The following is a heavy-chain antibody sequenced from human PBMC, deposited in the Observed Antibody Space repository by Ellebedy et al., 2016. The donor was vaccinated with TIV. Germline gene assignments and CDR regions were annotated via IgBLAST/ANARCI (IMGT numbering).Heavy chain of an antibody. CDR3: ARGTFTNWFDP. CDR2: IYYSGST. J-gene: IGHJ5*02. CDR1: GGSISSYY. D-gene: IGHD1/OR15-1a*01. V-gene: IGHV4-59*01. Sequence: MPSETLSLTCTVSGGSISSYYWSRIRQPPGKGLEWIGYIYYSGSTNYTPSLKSRVTISVDTSKNQFSLKLSSVTAADTAVYYCARGTFTNWFDPWGQGTLVTVSS.